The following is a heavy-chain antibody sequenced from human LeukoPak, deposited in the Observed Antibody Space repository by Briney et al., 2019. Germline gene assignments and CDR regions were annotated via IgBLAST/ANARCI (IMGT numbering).Heavy chain of an antibody. D-gene: IGHD2-2*01. Sequence: SETLSLTCTVSGGSISSGSYYWGWIRQPPGKGLEWIGSIYYRGSTYYNPSLKSRVTISVDTSKNQFSLKLSSVTAADTAVYYCANMQSPPQYAPSNYYYYYYMDVWGKGTTVTVSS. J-gene: IGHJ6*03. CDR1: GGSISSGSYY. CDR2: IYYRGST. CDR3: ANMQSPPQYAPSNYYYYYYMDV. V-gene: IGHV4-39*01.